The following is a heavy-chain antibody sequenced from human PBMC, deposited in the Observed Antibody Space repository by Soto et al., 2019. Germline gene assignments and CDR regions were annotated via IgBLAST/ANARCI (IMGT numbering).Heavy chain of an antibody. J-gene: IGHJ4*02. CDR2: IVVGSGNT. Sequence: QMQLVQSGPEVKKPGTSVKVSCKASGFTFTSSDMQWVRQARGQRLEWIGWIVVGSGNTNYAQKFQERVTITMDMCTSTAYMELSSLRSEDTAVYYCAAGGTRKTWDDWGQGTLVTVSS. CDR3: AAGGTRKTWDD. CDR1: GFTFTSSD. V-gene: IGHV1-58*02. D-gene: IGHD1-1*01.